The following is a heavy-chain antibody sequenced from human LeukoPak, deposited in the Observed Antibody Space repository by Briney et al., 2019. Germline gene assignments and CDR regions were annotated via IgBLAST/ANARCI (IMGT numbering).Heavy chain of an antibody. CDR2: IYTSGST. V-gene: IGHV4-61*02. D-gene: IGHD6-13*01. J-gene: IGHJ6*03. CDR1: GGSISSGSYY. CDR3: ARGTRRAAAGTVGSDGVYYYYYYMDV. Sequence: SQTLSLTCTVSGGSISSGSYYWSWIRQPAGKGLEWIGRIYTSGSTNYNPSLKSRVTISVDTSKNQFSLKLSSVTAADTAVYYCARGTRRAAAGTVGSDGVYYYYYYMDVWGKGTTVTISS.